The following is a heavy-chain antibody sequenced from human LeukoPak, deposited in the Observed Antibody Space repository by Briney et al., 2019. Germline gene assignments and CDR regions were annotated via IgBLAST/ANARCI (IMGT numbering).Heavy chain of an antibody. Sequence: GGSLRLPCAGSGFNFRDHWMSWLRQAPEKGPEWVAHIKPDGSEKYYVDSVKGRFIISRDDARNSLYLQMNSLRAEDTAVYYCAELGITMIGGVWGKGTTVTISS. D-gene: IGHD3-10*02. CDR1: GFNFRDHW. CDR2: IKPDGSEK. V-gene: IGHV3-7*01. CDR3: AELGITMIGGV. J-gene: IGHJ6*04.